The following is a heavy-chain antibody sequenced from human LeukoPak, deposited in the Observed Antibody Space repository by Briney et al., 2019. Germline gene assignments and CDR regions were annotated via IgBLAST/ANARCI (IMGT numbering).Heavy chain of an antibody. CDR2: INHSGST. V-gene: IGHV4-34*01. CDR3: ARQYSYYYMDV. Sequence: PSETLSLTCAVYGGSFSGYYWSWIRQPPGKGLEWIGEINHSGSTNYNPSLKSRVTISVDTSKNQFSLKLSSVTAADTAVYYCARQYSYYYMDVWGKGTTVTVSS. CDR1: GGSFSGYY. J-gene: IGHJ6*03.